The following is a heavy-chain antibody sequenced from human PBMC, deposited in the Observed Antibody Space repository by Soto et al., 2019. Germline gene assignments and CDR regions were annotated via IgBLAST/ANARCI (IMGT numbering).Heavy chain of an antibody. CDR3: ARDPYSGSYAFDY. Sequence: GGSLRLSCAASGFTFSSYGMHWVRQAPGKGLEWVAVIWYDGSNKYYADSVKGRFTISRDNSKNTLYLQMNSLRAEDTAVYYCARDPYSGSYAFDYWGQGTLVTVSS. CDR2: IWYDGSNK. CDR1: GFTFSSYG. D-gene: IGHD1-26*01. J-gene: IGHJ4*02. V-gene: IGHV3-33*01.